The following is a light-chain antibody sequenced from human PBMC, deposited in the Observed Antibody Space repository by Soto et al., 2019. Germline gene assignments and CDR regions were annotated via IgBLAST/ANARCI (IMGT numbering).Light chain of an antibody. Sequence: QAVVTQEPSLTVSPGGTVTLTCGSSTGAVTSGHYPYWFQQKPCQAPRTLIYDTSNKHSWTPARFSGSLLGGKAALTLSGAQPEDEAEYYCLLSYSGALVFGGGTKVTVL. J-gene: IGLJ2*01. V-gene: IGLV7-46*01. CDR1: TGAVTSGHY. CDR3: LLSYSGALV. CDR2: DTS.